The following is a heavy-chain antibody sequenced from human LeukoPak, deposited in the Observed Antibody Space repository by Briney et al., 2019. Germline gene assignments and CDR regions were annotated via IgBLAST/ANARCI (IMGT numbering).Heavy chain of an antibody. D-gene: IGHD5-24*01. V-gene: IGHV3-64D*06. Sequence: GGSLRLSCSASGFTFSISAMHWVRQAPGKGLQYVSVISGNGVTTPYADSVKGRFTISRDNSKNTVYLQMSSLRAEDTAVYYCVGDGRDGYNIYFHHWGQGTLVTVSS. J-gene: IGHJ1*01. CDR3: VGDGRDGYNIYFHH. CDR1: GFTFSISA. CDR2: ISGNGVTT.